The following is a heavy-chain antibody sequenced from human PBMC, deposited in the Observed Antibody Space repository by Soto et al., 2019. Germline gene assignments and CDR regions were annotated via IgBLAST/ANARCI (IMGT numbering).Heavy chain of an antibody. D-gene: IGHD2-2*01. V-gene: IGHV3-23*01. CDR1: GFTFSSYA. J-gene: IGHJ4*02. Sequence: GGSLRLSCAASGFTFSSYAMSWVRQAPGRGLEWVSAISGSGGSTYYADSVKGRFTISRDNSKNTLYLQMNSLRAEDTAVYYCAKDQIVVPAFLFDYWGQGTLVTVSS. CDR3: AKDQIVVPAFLFDY. CDR2: ISGSGGST.